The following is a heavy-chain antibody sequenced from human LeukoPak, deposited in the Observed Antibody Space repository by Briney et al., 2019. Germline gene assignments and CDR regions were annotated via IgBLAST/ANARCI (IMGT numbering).Heavy chain of an antibody. CDR1: GLTFSSYG. Sequence: GGSLRLSCAVSGLTFSSYGMHWVRQGPGKGLEWVAVISYDGNNKYYADSVKGRFTISRDNSKNTLYLQMNSLRAEDTAVYYCAKDSADIVVIPAADFDYWGQGTLVTGSS. CDR2: ISYDGNNK. V-gene: IGHV3-30*18. CDR3: AKDSADIVVIPAADFDY. D-gene: IGHD2-2*01. J-gene: IGHJ4*02.